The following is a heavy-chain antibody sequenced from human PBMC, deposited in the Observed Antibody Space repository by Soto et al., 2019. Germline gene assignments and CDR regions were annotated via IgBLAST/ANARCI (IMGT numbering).Heavy chain of an antibody. CDR3: ARFSVKDSGSYNWFDP. V-gene: IGHV1-18*01. CDR1: GYTFTSYG. Sequence: QVQLVQSGAEVKKPGASVKVSCKASGYTFTSYGISGVRQAPGQGLEWMGWISAYNGNTNYAQKLQGRVTMTTDTSTRTAYMEVRSLSSDHRGVYYCARFSVKDSGSYNWFDPWGQGTLVTVSS. J-gene: IGHJ5*02. D-gene: IGHD3-10*01. CDR2: ISAYNGNT.